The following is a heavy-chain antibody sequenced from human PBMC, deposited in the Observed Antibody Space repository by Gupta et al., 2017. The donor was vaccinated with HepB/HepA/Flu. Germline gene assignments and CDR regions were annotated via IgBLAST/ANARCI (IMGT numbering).Heavy chain of an antibody. D-gene: IGHD2-15*01. CDR2: IYYSGST. CDR3: ARDDCSGGSCYSPHY. CDR1: GGSISSYY. V-gene: IGHV4-59*01. J-gene: IGHJ4*02. Sequence: QVQLQESGPGLVKPSETLSLTCTVSGGSISSYYWSWIRQPGKGLEWIGYIYYSGSTNYNPSLKSRVTISVDTSKNQFSLKLSSVTAADTAVYYCARDDCSGGSCYSPHYWGQGTLVTVSS.